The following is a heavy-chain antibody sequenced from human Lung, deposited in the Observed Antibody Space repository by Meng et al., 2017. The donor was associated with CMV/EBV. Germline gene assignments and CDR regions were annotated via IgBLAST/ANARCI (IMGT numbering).Heavy chain of an antibody. V-gene: IGHV4-4*02. D-gene: IGHD2-21*02. Sequence: QFVGQVQGLVRPSGTLFLTGAVSGVSINSSNWWSWARQPPGKGLGWIGEIYHSGSTNYNPSLKSRVTISVDKSKNQFSLKLSSVTAADTAVYYCARVVTALWGYYFDYWGQGTLVTVSS. CDR1: GVSINSSNW. CDR2: IYHSGST. CDR3: ARVVTALWGYYFDY. J-gene: IGHJ4*02.